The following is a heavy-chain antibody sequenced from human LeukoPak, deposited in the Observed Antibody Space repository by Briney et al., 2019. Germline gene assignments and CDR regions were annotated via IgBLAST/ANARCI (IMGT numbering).Heavy chain of an antibody. Sequence: SQNQCLISAVYGGSFSGYYWSGIRQPPGKGLEWIGEINHSGSTNYNPSLKSRVTISVDTSKNQFSLKLSSVTAADTAVYYCARGRSGSSNFWGQGTLVTVSS. J-gene: IGHJ4*02. CDR1: GGSFSGYY. CDR2: INHSGST. CDR3: ARGRSGSSNF. D-gene: IGHD2-2*01. V-gene: IGHV4-34*01.